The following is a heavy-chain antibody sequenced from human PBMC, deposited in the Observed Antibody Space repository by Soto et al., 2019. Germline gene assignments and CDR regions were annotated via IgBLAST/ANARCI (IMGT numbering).Heavy chain of an antibody. CDR1: GGTFSSYA. J-gene: IGHJ6*02. V-gene: IGHV1-69*13. CDR2: IIPIFGTA. D-gene: IGHD6-6*01. Sequence: SVKVSCKASGGTFSSYAISWVRQAPGQGLEWMGGIIPIFGTANYAQKFQGRVTITADESTSTAYMELSSLRSEDTAVYYCAWEYSSSSGAYYYYGMDVWGQGTTVTVSS. CDR3: AWEYSSSSGAYYYYGMDV.